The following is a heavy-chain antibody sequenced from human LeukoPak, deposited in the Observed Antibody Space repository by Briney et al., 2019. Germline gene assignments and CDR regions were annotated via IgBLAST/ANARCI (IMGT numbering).Heavy chain of an antibody. Sequence: PGGSLRLSCAASGFTFTSYAMTWVRQAPGRGLEWVSAISGTGGTTYSADSVKGRFTISRDNSKNTMYLQMNSLRAEDTAVYYCAAQGVFSHGGYWGQGTLVTVSS. CDR2: ISGTGGTT. V-gene: IGHV3-23*01. CDR1: GFTFTSYA. D-gene: IGHD3-16*01. CDR3: AAQGVFSHGGY. J-gene: IGHJ4*02.